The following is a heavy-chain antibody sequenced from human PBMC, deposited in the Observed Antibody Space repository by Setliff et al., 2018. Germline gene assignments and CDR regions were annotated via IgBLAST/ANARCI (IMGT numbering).Heavy chain of an antibody. CDR1: GYTFTSYD. D-gene: IGHD5-18*01. J-gene: IGHJ4*02. V-gene: IGHV1-8*02. Sequence: ASVKVSCKASGYTFTSYDINWVRQATGQGLEWMGWMNPISGNTGYAQKFQGRVTMTRNTSISTAYMELSSLSSEGTAVYYCARRVGSVGIQLPDYWGQGTLVTVSS. CDR2: MNPISGNT. CDR3: ARRVGSVGIQLPDY.